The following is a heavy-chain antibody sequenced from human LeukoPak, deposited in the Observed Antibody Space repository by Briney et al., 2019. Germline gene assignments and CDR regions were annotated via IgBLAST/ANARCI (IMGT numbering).Heavy chain of an antibody. CDR3: ARVGSGYYYFDY. D-gene: IGHD3-22*01. V-gene: IGHV1-18*01. Sequence: ASVKVSCKASGYTFTSYGISWVRQAPGQGLEWMGWISAYNGNTNYAQKLQGRVTMITDTSTSAAYMELRSLRSDDTAVYYCARVGSGYYYFDYWGQGTLVTVSS. J-gene: IGHJ4*02. CDR2: ISAYNGNT. CDR1: GYTFTSYG.